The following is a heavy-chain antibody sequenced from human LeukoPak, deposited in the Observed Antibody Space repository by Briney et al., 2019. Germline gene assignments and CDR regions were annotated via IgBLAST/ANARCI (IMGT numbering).Heavy chain of an antibody. Sequence: GGSLRLSCAASGFNFDDYAMHWVRQAPGKGLEWVSLITWSGGSTSYADSVKGRFTISRDNTKDSLYLQMSSLRVEDTALYYCARSLTYSSSSFFDYWGQGTLVTVSS. CDR3: ARSLTYSSSSFFDY. V-gene: IGHV3-43D*03. CDR2: ITWSGGST. CDR1: GFNFDDYA. J-gene: IGHJ4*02. D-gene: IGHD6-6*01.